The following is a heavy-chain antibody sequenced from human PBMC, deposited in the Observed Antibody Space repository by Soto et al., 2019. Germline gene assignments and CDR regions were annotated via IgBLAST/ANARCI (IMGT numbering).Heavy chain of an antibody. Sequence: GGSLRLSCAASGFTFSSYAMSWVRQAPGKGLEWVSAISGSGGSTYYADSVKGRFTISRDNSKNTLYLQMNSLRAEDTAVYYCAKAPVPPKGYCSSTSCPGGNWFDPWGQGTLVTVSS. D-gene: IGHD2-2*01. CDR3: AKAPVPPKGYCSSTSCPGGNWFDP. CDR2: ISGSGGST. J-gene: IGHJ5*02. V-gene: IGHV3-23*01. CDR1: GFTFSSYA.